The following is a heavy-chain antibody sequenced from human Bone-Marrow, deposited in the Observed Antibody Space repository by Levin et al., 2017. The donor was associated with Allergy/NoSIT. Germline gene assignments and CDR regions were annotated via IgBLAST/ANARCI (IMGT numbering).Heavy chain of an antibody. CDR2: MNPNSGNT. V-gene: IGHV1-8*01. D-gene: IGHD2-15*01. CDR3: ARGKDCSDGSCYGLRYFQH. CDR1: GYTFTSYD. Sequence: GASVKVSCKASGYTFTSYDINWVRQATGQGLEWMGWMNPNSGNTGYAQKFQGRVTMTRNTSISTAYMEVSSLRSEDTAVYYCARGKDCSDGSCYGLRYFQHWGQGTLVTVSS. J-gene: IGHJ1*01.